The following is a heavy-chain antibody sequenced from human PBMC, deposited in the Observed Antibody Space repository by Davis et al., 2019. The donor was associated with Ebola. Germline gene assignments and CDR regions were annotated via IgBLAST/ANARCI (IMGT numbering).Heavy chain of an antibody. D-gene: IGHD1-14*01. CDR2: IYYSGST. J-gene: IGHJ5*02. CDR1: GGSISSYY. Sequence: SETLSLTCTVSGGSISSYYWSWIRHPPGKGLEWIGYIYYSGSTNYNPSLKSRVTISVDPSKNQFSLKLSSVTAADTAVYYCARAAITATLSAGNWFDPWGQGTLVTVSS. CDR3: ARAAITATLSAGNWFDP. V-gene: IGHV4-59*08.